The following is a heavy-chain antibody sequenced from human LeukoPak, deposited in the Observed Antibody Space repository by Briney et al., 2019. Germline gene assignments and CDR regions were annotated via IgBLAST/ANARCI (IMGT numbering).Heavy chain of an antibody. CDR2: ISYDGSNK. J-gene: IGHJ6*02. CDR3: ARDFYEYQLLNYYYCGMDV. CDR1: GFTFSSYA. D-gene: IGHD2-2*01. V-gene: IGHV3-30-3*01. Sequence: PGGSLRLSCAASGFTFSSYAMHWVRQAPGKGLEWVAVISYDGSNKYYADSVKGRFTISRDNSKNTLYLQMNSLRAEDTAVYYCARDFYEYQLLNYYYCGMDVWGQGTTVTVSS.